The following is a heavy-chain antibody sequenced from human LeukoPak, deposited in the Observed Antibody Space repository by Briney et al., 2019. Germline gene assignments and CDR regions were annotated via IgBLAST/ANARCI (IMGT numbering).Heavy chain of an antibody. D-gene: IGHD6-19*01. J-gene: IGHJ4*02. Sequence: GASVKVSCKASGYTFTSYAMHWVRQAPGQRLEWMGWINAGNGYTKYSQEFQGRVTITRDTSASTAYMELSSLRSEDMAVYYCARVVKYSSGPLTDLLPYYFDYWGQGTLLTVSS. CDR3: ARVVKYSSGPLTDLLPYYFDY. CDR1: GYTFTSYA. CDR2: INAGNGYT. V-gene: IGHV1-3*03.